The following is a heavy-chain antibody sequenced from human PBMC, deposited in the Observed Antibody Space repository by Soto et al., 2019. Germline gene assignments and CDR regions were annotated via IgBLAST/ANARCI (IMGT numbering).Heavy chain of an antibody. Sequence: EVQLVESGGGLVQPGRSLRLSCEASGFTFDDYAIHWVRQAPGKGLEWVASISWNGGSIGYADFVKGRFTISRDNAKNSLYLQMTSLRSEDTALYYCAILAPWFYDYIRIHGFDIWGQGTMVTVSS. CDR1: GFTFDDYA. V-gene: IGHV3-9*01. J-gene: IGHJ3*02. CDR2: ISWNGGSI. D-gene: IGHD3-16*01. CDR3: AILAPWFYDYIRIHGFDI.